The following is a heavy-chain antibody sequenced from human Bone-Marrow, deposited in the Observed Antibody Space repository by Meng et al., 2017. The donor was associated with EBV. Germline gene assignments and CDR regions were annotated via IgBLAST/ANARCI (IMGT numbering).Heavy chain of an antibody. CDR3: ARVVARSYFDY. CDR2: IYHSGST. V-gene: IGHV4-30-2*01. CDR1: GGSIRGGGYS. J-gene: IGHJ4*02. Sequence: QLQESGSGLVKPSMTLSLTGAVSGGSIRGGGYSWSWIRQPPGKGLEWIGYIYHSGSTYYNPSLKSRVTISVDRSKNQFSLKLSSVTAADTAVYYCARVVARSYFDYWGQGTLVTVSS.